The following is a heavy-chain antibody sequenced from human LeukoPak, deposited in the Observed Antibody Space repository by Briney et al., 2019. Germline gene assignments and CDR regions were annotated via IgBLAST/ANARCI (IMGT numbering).Heavy chain of an antibody. CDR1: GFTFSSYA. CDR2: ISYDGSNK. V-gene: IGHV3-30*04. Sequence: PGGSLRLSCAASGFTFSSYAMHWVRQAPGKGLEWVAVISYDGSNKYYADSVKGRFTISRDNAKNSLYLQMNSLRAEDTAVYYCAREKWESSWYGDGYYYYYYGMDVWGQGTTVTVSS. D-gene: IGHD6-13*01. CDR3: AREKWESSWYGDGYYYYYYGMDV. J-gene: IGHJ6*02.